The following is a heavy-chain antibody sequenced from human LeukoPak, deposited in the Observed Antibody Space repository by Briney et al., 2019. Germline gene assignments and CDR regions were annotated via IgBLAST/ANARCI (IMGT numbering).Heavy chain of an antibody. CDR2: IYYSGST. D-gene: IGHD3-3*01. CDR1: GGSFSGYY. CDR3: ARIRGAGADYYYYYMDV. V-gene: IGHV4-59*01. Sequence: SETLSLTCAVYGGSFSGYYWSWIRQPPGKGLEWIGYIYYSGSTNYNPSLKSRVTISVDTSKNQFSLRLSSVTAADTAVYYCARIRGAGADYYYYYMDVWGKGTTVTVSS. J-gene: IGHJ6*03.